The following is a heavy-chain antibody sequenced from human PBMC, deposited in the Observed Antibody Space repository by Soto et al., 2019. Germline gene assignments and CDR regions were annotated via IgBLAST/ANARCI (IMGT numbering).Heavy chain of an antibody. V-gene: IGHV3-7*03. CDR1: GFTLTSPW. J-gene: IGHJ4*02. CDR2: IKENGREM. Sequence: EVQLVESGGGLVQPGGSLRLSCAASGFTLTSPWMKWVRQAPGKGLEWVASIKENGREMYYVDSVRGRFTVSRDIAKNSLYRQMSSLRAEDTAMDYCARDDGDYVGQGTLVTVSS. CDR3: ARDDGDY.